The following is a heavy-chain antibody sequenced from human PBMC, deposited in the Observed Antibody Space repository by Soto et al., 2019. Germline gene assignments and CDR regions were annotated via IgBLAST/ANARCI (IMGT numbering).Heavy chain of an antibody. Sequence: GGSLRLPCAGSGFIFSNAWNNLVRHAPGKGLEWVGRIKSKTDGGTTDYAAPVKGRFTISRDDSKNTLYLQMNSLKTEDTAVYYCTLNYDILTADDAFDIWGQGTMVTVSS. D-gene: IGHD3-9*01. CDR2: IKSKTDGGTT. V-gene: IGHV3-15*07. CDR3: TLNYDILTADDAFDI. J-gene: IGHJ3*02. CDR1: GFIFSNAW.